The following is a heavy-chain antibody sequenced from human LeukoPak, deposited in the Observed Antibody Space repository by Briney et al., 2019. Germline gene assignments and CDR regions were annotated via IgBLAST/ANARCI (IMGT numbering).Heavy chain of an antibody. CDR2: IYYSGST. D-gene: IGHD2-15*01. J-gene: IGHJ3*02. Sequence: SETLSLTCTVSGGSISSGSYYWSWIRQPAGKGLEWIGYIYYSGSTNYNPSLKSRVTISVDTSKNQFSLKLSSVTAADTAVYYCARDRTGGAATGAFDIWGQGTMVTVSS. CDR3: ARDRTGGAATGAFDI. CDR1: GGSISSGSYY. V-gene: IGHV4-61*10.